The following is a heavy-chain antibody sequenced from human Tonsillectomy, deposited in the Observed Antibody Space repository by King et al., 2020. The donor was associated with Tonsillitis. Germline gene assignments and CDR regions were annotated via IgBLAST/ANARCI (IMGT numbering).Heavy chain of an antibody. J-gene: IGHJ4*02. CDR3: ATLPGPHSFDY. CDR2: ISSSSTYI. CDR1: GFTFSSYS. V-gene: IGHV3-21*01. Sequence: VQLVESGGGLVKPGGSLRLSCAASGFTFSSYSMNWVRQAPGKGLEGVSSISSSSTYIYYADSVKGRFTISRDNAKNSLYLQMNSLRAEDTAVYYCATLPGPHSFDYWGQGTLVTVSS.